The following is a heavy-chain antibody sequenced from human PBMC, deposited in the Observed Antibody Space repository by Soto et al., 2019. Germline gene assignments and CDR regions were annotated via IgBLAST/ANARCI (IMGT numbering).Heavy chain of an antibody. Sequence: KPAETLSLTCTVSGDSLSSGGHYWSWIRQHPGKGLEGIGHIYDSVNTYYSPSLRSRVTISADMSKNQFSLNLRSVTAADTAVYYCARVDHRGYFAILTDYWGQGTLVTVSS. D-gene: IGHD3-9*01. CDR2: IYDSVNT. CDR1: GDSLSSGGHY. V-gene: IGHV4-31*03. CDR3: ARVDHRGYFAILTDY. J-gene: IGHJ4*02.